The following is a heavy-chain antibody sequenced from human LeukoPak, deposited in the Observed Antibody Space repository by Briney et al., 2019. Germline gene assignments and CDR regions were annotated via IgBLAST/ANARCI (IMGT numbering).Heavy chain of an antibody. D-gene: IGHD1-26*01. Sequence: GESLKISCKGSGYSFTSYWIGWVRQMPGKGLEWMGIISSGGSDTIYSPSFPGQVTISADKSISTAYLQWRSLKASNTAMYYGARRVGATPGLDYSGEGTLVSASS. V-gene: IGHV5-51*01. J-gene: IGHJ4*02. CDR3: ARRVGATPGLDY. CDR1: GYSFTSYW. CDR2: ISSGGSDT.